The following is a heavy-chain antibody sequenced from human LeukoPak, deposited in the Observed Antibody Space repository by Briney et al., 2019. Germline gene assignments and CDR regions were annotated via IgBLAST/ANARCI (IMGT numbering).Heavy chain of an antibody. CDR2: IHYSGTT. J-gene: IGHJ4*02. CDR1: GGSISTYY. Sequence: SETLSLTCTVSGGSISTYYWSWIRQPPGKGLEWLGYIHYSGTTNYSPSLNNRVTISVDTSKNQFSLKLSSVTAADTAVYYCASHGPYFDYWGQGTLVTVSS. CDR3: ASHGPYFDY. V-gene: IGHV4-59*08.